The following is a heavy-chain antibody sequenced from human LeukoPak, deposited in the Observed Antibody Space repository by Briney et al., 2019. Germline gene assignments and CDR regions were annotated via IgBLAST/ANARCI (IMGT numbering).Heavy chain of an antibody. CDR1: GFTFSSYG. D-gene: IGHD6-19*01. CDR3: AKERQWMAYYFDY. Sequence: GGSLRLSCAASGFTFSSYGIHWVRQAPGKGLEWVVVISYDGKNNYYADSVKGRFTISRDNSKNTVHLQMNSLRAEDTALYYCAKERQWMAYYFDYWGQGTLVTVSS. V-gene: IGHV3-30*18. J-gene: IGHJ4*02. CDR2: ISYDGKNN.